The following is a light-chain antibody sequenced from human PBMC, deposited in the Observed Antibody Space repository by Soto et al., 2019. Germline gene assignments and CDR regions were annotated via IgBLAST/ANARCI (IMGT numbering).Light chain of an antibody. Sequence: DIQLTQSPSSLSASIGDRVTITCRASQSFSTYLNWYQQKPGKAPKLLIYAASVLQSGVPSRFRGSVSGPDFTLTISNLQPEDFATYYCQRSYSTPLTFGEGNKAAIK. CDR2: AAS. CDR1: QSFSTY. CDR3: QRSYSTPLT. V-gene: IGKV1-39*01. J-gene: IGKJ4*01.